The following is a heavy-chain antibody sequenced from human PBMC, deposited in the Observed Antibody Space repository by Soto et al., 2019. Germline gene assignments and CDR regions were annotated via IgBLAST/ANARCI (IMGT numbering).Heavy chain of an antibody. CDR3: ARCSIGELFSSYYYRDV. D-gene: IGHD3-10*01. V-gene: IGHV4-59*01. Sequence: SETLYPTRFVSGGSISRYYRSWIRQPPGKGLEWIGYIYYSGSTNYNPALKSRVTISVDTSKNQFSLKLSSVTAADTAVYYCARCSIGELFSSYYYRDVWGKGTTVTVSS. CDR1: GGSISRYY. J-gene: IGHJ6*03. CDR2: IYYSGST.